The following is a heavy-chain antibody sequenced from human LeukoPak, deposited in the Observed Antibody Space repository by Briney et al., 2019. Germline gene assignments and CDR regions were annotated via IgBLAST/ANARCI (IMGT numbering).Heavy chain of an antibody. Sequence: GPLSLSCAASGFPFSSYAMSWVRQAPGKGLEWVSAISGSGGSTYYTDSVKGRFTISRDNSKNTLYLQMNSLRAEDTAVYYCAKEGSSSGYFDYWGQGTLVTVSS. CDR2: ISGSGGST. D-gene: IGHD6-6*01. CDR1: GFPFSSYA. CDR3: AKEGSSSGYFDY. V-gene: IGHV3-23*01. J-gene: IGHJ4*02.